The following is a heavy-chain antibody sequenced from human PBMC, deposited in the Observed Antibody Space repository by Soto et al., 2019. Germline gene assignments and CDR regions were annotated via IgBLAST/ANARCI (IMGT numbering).Heavy chain of an antibody. J-gene: IGHJ5*02. CDR3: ARHGPDVWSGYPNWSDP. Sequence: QLQLQESGPGLVKPSETLSLTCTVSGGSISSSSYYWGWIRQPPGKALEWIGSIYYSGSTYSNPSLKSRVTLSLDTSKNQFSLKLSSVTAADTDVYYCARHGPDVWSGYPNWSDPWGQGTLVTVSS. D-gene: IGHD3-3*01. CDR2: IYYSGST. V-gene: IGHV4-39*01. CDR1: GGSISSSSYY.